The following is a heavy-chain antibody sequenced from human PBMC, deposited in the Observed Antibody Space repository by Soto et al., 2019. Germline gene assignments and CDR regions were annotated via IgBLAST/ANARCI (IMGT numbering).Heavy chain of an antibody. CDR2: ISSSGSTI. V-gene: IGHV3-48*03. D-gene: IGHD6-6*01. Sequence: RGSLRLSCAASGFTFSSYEMNWVRQAPGKGLEWVSYISSSGSTIYYADSVKGRFTISRDNAKNSLYLQMNSLRAEDTAVYYCARGARAAREGYYYGMDVWGQGTTVTVSS. J-gene: IGHJ6*02. CDR1: GFTFSSYE. CDR3: ARGARAAREGYYYGMDV.